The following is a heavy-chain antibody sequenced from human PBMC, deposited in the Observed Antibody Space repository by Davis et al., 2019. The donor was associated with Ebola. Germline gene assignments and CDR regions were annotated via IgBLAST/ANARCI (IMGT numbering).Heavy chain of an antibody. Sequence: AASVNVSCKASGYTFTSYGIRWVRQAPGQGLEWMGWISAYNGNTNYAQKLQGRVTMTTDTSTSTAYMELRSLRSDDTAVYYCARENTAMVIRSDYWGQGTLVTVSS. V-gene: IGHV1-18*01. CDR3: ARENTAMVIRSDY. CDR2: ISAYNGNT. CDR1: GYTFTSYG. J-gene: IGHJ4*02. D-gene: IGHD5-18*01.